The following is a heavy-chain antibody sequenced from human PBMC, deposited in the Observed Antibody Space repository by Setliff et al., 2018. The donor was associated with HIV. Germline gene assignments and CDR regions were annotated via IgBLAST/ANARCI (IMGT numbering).Heavy chain of an antibody. CDR3: ATDPGYSSTWYSESFQH. V-gene: IGHV1-24*01. Sequence: GASVKVSCKISGYTLTELSIHWVRQAPGKGLEWMANFDPEDGETFYAQKFQGRVSMTRDTSISTVYMELSSLRSDDTAMYYCATDPGYSSTWYSESFQHWGQGTVVTVSS. D-gene: IGHD6-13*01. CDR1: GYTLTELS. J-gene: IGHJ1*01. CDR2: FDPEDGET.